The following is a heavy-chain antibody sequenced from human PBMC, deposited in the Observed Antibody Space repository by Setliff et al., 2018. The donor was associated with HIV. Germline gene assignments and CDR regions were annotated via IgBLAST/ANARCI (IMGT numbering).Heavy chain of an antibody. CDR2: IYYSGST. J-gene: IGHJ5*02. CDR1: GGSISSSSYY. V-gene: IGHV4-39*07. D-gene: IGHD3-3*01. Sequence: KPSETLSLTCTVSGGSISSSSYYWGWIRQPPGKGLEWIGSIYYSGSTYYNPSLKSRVTISVDTSKNQFSLKLSSVTAADTAVYYCARAPPITIFGSDWFDPWGQGTLGTVSS. CDR3: ARAPPITIFGSDWFDP.